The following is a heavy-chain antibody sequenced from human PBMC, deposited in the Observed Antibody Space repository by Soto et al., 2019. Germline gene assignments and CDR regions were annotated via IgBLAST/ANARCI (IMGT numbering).Heavy chain of an antibody. D-gene: IGHD3-10*01. CDR2: IHYGGST. CDR3: ARESGPGSFDWFDA. V-gene: IGHV4-30-4*01. J-gene: IGHJ5*02. Sequence: SETLSLTCTVSGGSLSGGDNYWSWIRQLPGKGLEWIGHIHYGGSTNYSPSFKSRVILSVDTSKSQFSLNLTSATAADTAVYFCARESGPGSFDWFDAWGQGTPVTVSS. CDR1: GGSLSGGDNY.